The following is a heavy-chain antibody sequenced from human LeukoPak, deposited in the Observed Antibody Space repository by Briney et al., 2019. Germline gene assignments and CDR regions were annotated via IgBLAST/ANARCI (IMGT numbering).Heavy chain of an antibody. CDR3: TVRSSI. CDR1: GFTFSSYA. J-gene: IGHJ4*02. Sequence: PGGSLRLSCAASGFTFSSYAMSWIRQAPGKGLEWVARIKSKDDGETIDYNAPVKGRFTISRDDSKNTLYLEMNSLKNEDTAMYYCTVRSSIWSQGTLVTVSS. V-gene: IGHV3-15*01. CDR2: IKSKDDGETI. D-gene: IGHD6-13*01.